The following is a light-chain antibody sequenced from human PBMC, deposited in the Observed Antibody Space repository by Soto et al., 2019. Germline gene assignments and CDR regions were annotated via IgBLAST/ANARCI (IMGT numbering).Light chain of an antibody. CDR3: QKLVSSPWT. CDR1: QDISNH. V-gene: IGKV1-27*01. Sequence: DFQMTQSPSSLSASIGDRVTVSCRASQDISNHVAWYQQKPGKAPKLLIYSASTLHSGVPSRFSGGGSGTNSTLTIGSVQPEDFATYYCQKLVSSPWTFGQGTKVDIK. CDR2: SAS. J-gene: IGKJ1*01.